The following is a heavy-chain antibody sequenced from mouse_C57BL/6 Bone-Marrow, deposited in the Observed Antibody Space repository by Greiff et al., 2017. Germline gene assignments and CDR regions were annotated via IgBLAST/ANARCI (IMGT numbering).Heavy chain of an antibody. CDR1: GFNIKDDY. V-gene: IGHV14-4*01. J-gene: IGHJ2*01. D-gene: IGHD2-3*01. Sequence: VQLKESGAELVRPGASVKLSCTASGFNIKDDYIHWVKQRPEQGLEWIGWIDPEIGDTEYASKFQGKATITSDTSSNTAYLQLSSLTSEDTAVYYCSSFDGNYFDFWGQGTPLT. CDR2: IDPEIGDT. CDR3: SSFDGNYFDF.